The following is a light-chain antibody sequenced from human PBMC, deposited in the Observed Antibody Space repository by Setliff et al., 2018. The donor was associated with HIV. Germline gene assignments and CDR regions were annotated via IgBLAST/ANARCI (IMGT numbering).Light chain of an antibody. CDR1: SSDVGGYNY. Sequence: QSVLAQPASVSGSPGQSITISCTGTSSDVGGYNYVSWYQQHPGKAPKVMIYEVSNRPSGVSNRFSGSKSGNTASLTISGLQAEDEADYYCSSYTSNSTKVFGTGTKVT. V-gene: IGLV2-14*01. J-gene: IGLJ1*01. CDR2: EVS. CDR3: SSYTSNSTKV.